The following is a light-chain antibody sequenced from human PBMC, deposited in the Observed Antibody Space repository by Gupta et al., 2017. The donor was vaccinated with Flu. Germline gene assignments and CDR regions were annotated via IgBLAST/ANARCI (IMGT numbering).Light chain of an antibody. J-gene: IGKJ1*01. V-gene: IGKV2-28*01. CDR1: QSLLHSTGYNY. Sequence: VMLPPLIPLPATPGGPAHMSCRSRQSLLHSTGYNYLDWYLQKPGQSPQLLIYLGSNRASGVPDRFSGSGSGTDFTLKISRVEAEDVGVYYCMQALQTPRTFGQGTKVEIK. CDR3: MQALQTPRT. CDR2: LGS.